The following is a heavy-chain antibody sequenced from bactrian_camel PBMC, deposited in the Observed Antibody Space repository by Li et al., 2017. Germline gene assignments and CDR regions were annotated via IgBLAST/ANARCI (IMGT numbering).Heavy chain of an antibody. CDR3: AAANHFLRWCSVATVESPLWD. CDR1: GFEFSTAD. Sequence: DVQLVESGGGSVYPGGSLRLSCAAAGFEFSTADFTWVRQAPGKGLEWVSYISSSGGTTGYADSVKGRFTISRDNAKNTLYLQLNRLKPEDTAVYYCAAANHFLRWCSVATVESPLWDWGHGTQVTVS. CDR2: ISSSGGTT. V-gene: IGHV3S40*01. D-gene: IGHD4*01. J-gene: IGHJ4*01.